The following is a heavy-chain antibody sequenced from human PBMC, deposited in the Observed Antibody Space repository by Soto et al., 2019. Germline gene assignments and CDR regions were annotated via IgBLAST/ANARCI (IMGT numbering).Heavy chain of an antibody. V-gene: IGHV3-23*01. CDR3: AKGEVFVVVPAATCFDY. J-gene: IGHJ4*02. CDR2: ISGSGGST. Sequence: GGSLRLSCAASGFTFSSYAMSWVRQAPGKGLEWVSAISGSGGSTYYADSVKGRFTISRDNSKNTLYLQMNSLRAEDTAVYYCAKGEVFVVVPAATCFDYWGQGTLVTVSS. D-gene: IGHD2-2*01. CDR1: GFTFSSYA.